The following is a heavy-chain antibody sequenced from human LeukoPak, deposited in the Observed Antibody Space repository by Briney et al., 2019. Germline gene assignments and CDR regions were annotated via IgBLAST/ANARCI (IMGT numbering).Heavy chain of an antibody. CDR1: GFTFSDYN. V-gene: IGHV3-11*05. D-gene: IGHD3-22*01. CDR3: ARDFIHRSGEAGY. CDR2: ISTGSSST. J-gene: IGHJ4*02. Sequence: GGSLRLSCAASGFTFSDYNMSWIRQGPGKGLEWVSYISTGSSSTKYADSVRGRFTISRDNAKNSLYLQMNSLRAEDTAVYYCARDFIHRSGEAGYWGQGTLVTVSS.